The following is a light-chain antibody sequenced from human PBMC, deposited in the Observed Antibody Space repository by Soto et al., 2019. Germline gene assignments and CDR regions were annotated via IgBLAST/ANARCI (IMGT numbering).Light chain of an antibody. CDR3: QQYSTYPYT. J-gene: IGKJ2*01. Sequence: DIQMTQSPSTLSASVGDRVTITCRASQSVSSWLAWYQQKPGKAPSLLIYKASTLQSGVPSTFSGSGSGTEFTLTISSLQPGDFATYYCQQYSTYPYTFGQGTKLEIK. CDR2: KAS. CDR1: QSVSSW. V-gene: IGKV1-5*03.